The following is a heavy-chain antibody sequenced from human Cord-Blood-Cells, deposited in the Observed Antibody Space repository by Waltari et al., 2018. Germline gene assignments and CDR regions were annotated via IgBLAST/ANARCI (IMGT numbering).Heavy chain of an antibody. CDR3: AVSNWGEDGYFDL. Sequence: PGASVKVSCKASGYTFTGYYMHWVRQAPGQGLEWMGWINPNSGGTNYAQKFQGRVTMTRDTSISTAYMELSRLRSDDTAVYYCAVSNWGEDGYFDLWGRGTLVTVSS. V-gene: IGHV1-2*02. CDR2: INPNSGGT. J-gene: IGHJ2*01. CDR1: GYTFTGYY. D-gene: IGHD7-27*01.